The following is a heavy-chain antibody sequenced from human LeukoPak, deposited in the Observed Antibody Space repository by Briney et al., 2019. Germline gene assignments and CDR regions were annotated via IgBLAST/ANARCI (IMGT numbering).Heavy chain of an antibody. CDR1: GGTFSSYA. J-gene: IGHJ6*03. CDR2: IIPIFGTA. CDR3: AIRPKYCSSTSCYNYYYYYVDV. V-gene: IGHV1-69*13. Sequence: SVKVSCKASGGTFSSYAISWVRQAPGQGLEWMGGIIPIFGTANYAQKFQGRVTITADESTSTAYMELSSLRSEDTAVYYCAIRPKYCSSTSCYNYYYYYVDVWGKGTTVTVSS. D-gene: IGHD2-2*02.